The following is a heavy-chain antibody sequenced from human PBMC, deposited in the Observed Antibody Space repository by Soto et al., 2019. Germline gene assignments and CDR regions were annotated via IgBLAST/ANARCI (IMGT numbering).Heavy chain of an antibody. J-gene: IGHJ4*02. Sequence: QVQLVQSGAEVKKPGASVKVSCKASGYIFTNYYIHWVRQAPGQGLEWMAIINPLPTSGSTNYALKFQGRVSVTRDTSTSTVYMELSSLTSEDTAIYYCARDLTAAAYWGQGTLVTVSS. CDR2: INPLPTSGST. CDR3: ARDLTAAAY. D-gene: IGHD6-13*01. CDR1: GYIFTNYY. V-gene: IGHV1-46*01.